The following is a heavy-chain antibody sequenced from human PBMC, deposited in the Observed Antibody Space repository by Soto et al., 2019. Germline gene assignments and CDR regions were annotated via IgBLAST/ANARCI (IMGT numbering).Heavy chain of an antibody. V-gene: IGHV3-23*01. D-gene: IGHD3-9*01. CDR3: AKAIERYFDWQNMGSDY. CDR1: DFTFSSYA. CDR2: ISGRGGST. Sequence: EVQLLESGGGLVQPGGSLRLSFAASDFTFSSYAMSWFPQPPGKGLEWVSAISGRGGSTYYEDSVKGRFTISRDNSKNTLYLQMNSLRAEDTAVYYCAKAIERYFDWQNMGSDYWGQGTLVTVSS. J-gene: IGHJ4*02.